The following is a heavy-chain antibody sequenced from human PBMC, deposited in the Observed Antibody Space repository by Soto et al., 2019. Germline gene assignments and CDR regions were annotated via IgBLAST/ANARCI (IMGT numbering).Heavy chain of an antibody. CDR2: ISSSSSYI. J-gene: IGHJ6*02. Sequence: GGSLRLSCAASGFTFSSYSMNWVRQAPGKGLEWVSSISSSSSYIYYADSVKGRFTISRDNAKNSLYLQMNSLRAEDTAVYYCARDLFPCSGGSCYSLSPCMDVWGQGTTVTVSS. CDR3: ARDLFPCSGGSCYSLSPCMDV. D-gene: IGHD2-15*01. V-gene: IGHV3-21*01. CDR1: GFTFSSYS.